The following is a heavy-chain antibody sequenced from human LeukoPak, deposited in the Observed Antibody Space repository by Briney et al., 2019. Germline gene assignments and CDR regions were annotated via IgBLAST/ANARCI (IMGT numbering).Heavy chain of an antibody. CDR2: IYYSGST. CDR3: ATIFIVGATYYYFDY. D-gene: IGHD1-26*01. CDR1: GGSISSSSYY. V-gene: IGHV4-39*01. Sequence: PSETLSLTCTVSGGSISSSSYYWGWIRQPPGTGLEWIGSIYYSGSTYYNPSLKSRVTISVDTSKNQFSLKLSSVTAADTAVYYCATIFIVGATYYYFDYWGQGTLVTVSS. J-gene: IGHJ4*02.